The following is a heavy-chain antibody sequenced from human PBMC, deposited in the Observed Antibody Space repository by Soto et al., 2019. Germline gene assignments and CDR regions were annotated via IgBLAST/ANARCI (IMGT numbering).Heavy chain of an antibody. CDR3: ARKGIAEDV. CDR2: IYHSGST. V-gene: IGHV4-4*02. CDR1: SGSIISSNG. D-gene: IGHD6-13*01. J-gene: IGHJ6*02. Sequence: SDTMALTCAFSSGSIISSNGWSWVRQPPGKGLEWIGEIYHSGSTNYNPSLKSRVTISVDKSKNQFSLKLSSVTGADTAVYYCARKGIAEDVWGQGTTVTVSS.